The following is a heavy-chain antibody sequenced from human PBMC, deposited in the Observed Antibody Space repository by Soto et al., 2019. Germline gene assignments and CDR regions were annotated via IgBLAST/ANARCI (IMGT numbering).Heavy chain of an antibody. CDR2: ISYDGSNK. CDR1: GFTFSSYG. D-gene: IGHD4-17*01. CDR3: AKDFGTTVTTWYYYYGMDV. Sequence: QVQLVESGGGVVQPGRSLRLSCAASGFTFSSYGMHWVRQAPGKGLEWVAVISYDGSNKYYADSVKGRFTISRDNSKNTLYLQMNSLRAEDTAVYYCAKDFGTTVTTWYYYYGMDVW. V-gene: IGHV3-30*18. J-gene: IGHJ6*01.